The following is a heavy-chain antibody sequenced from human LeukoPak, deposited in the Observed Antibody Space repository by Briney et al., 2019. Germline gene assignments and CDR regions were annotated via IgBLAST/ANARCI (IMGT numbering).Heavy chain of an antibody. CDR1: GGSINSYY. D-gene: IGHD5-24*01. CDR3: ARVRGGTYNHYFDY. V-gene: IGHV4-59*01. Sequence: SETLSLTCTVSGGSINSYYWSWIRQPPGKGLEWIGYIYYAGSTNYNPSLKSRITISVDTSKNQFSLKLTSITPTATAVYYCARVRGGTYNHYFDYWGQGTLVTVSS. J-gene: IGHJ4*02. CDR2: IYYAGST.